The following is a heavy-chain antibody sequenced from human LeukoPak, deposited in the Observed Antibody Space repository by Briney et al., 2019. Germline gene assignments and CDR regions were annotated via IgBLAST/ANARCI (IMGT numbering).Heavy chain of an antibody. CDR1: GFTFSSYD. V-gene: IGHV3-13*01. CDR3: ARAIAMVRGVNYFDY. Sequence: GGSLRLSCAASGFTFSSYDMHWVRQATGKGLEWVSAIGTTSDTYYPDSVKGRFTISRENAKNSLYLQMNSLRAGDTAVYYCARAIAMVRGVNYFDYWGQGTLVTVSS. J-gene: IGHJ4*02. D-gene: IGHD3-10*01. CDR2: IGTTSDT.